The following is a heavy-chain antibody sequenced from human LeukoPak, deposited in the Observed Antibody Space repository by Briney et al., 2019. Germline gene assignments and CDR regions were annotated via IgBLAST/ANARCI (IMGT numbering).Heavy chain of an antibody. CDR3: ARESIAVAGAPFDY. CDR2: ISSGSTI. Sequence: GGSLRLSCAASGFTFSSYEMNWVRQAPGKGLEWVSYISSGSTIYDADSVKGRFTISRDNAKNSLYLQMNSLSAEDTAVYYCARESIAVAGAPFDYWGQGTLVTVSS. J-gene: IGHJ4*02. CDR1: GFTFSSYE. D-gene: IGHD6-19*01. V-gene: IGHV3-48*03.